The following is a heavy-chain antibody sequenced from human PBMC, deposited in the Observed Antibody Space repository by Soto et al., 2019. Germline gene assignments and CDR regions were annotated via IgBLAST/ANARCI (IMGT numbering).Heavy chain of an antibody. CDR2: IYPGDSDT. D-gene: IGHD3-9*01. Sequence: PGESLKISCKGSGYSFTSYWIGWVRQMPGKGLEWMGIIYPGDSDTRYSPSFQGQVTISADKSISTAYLQWSSLKASDTAMYYCARLGPRAPVLRYFDWLLLPRWFDPWGQGTLVTVSS. J-gene: IGHJ5*02. CDR1: GYSFTSYW. CDR3: ARLGPRAPVLRYFDWLLLPRWFDP. V-gene: IGHV5-51*01.